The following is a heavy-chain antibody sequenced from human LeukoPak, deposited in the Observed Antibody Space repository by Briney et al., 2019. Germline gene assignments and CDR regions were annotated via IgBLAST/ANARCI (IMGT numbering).Heavy chain of an antibody. CDR3: ARGGPEWPLDY. J-gene: IGHJ4*02. D-gene: IGHD3-3*01. CDR2: IWYDGSNK. V-gene: IGHV3-33*01. Sequence: GGSLRLSCATSGFSFSTYGMLWVRQAPGKGLEWVAAIWYDGSNKYYADSVKGRFTISRDNSKNTLYLQMNSVRVEDTAVYYCARGGPEWPLDYWGQGTLVTVSS. CDR1: GFSFSTYG.